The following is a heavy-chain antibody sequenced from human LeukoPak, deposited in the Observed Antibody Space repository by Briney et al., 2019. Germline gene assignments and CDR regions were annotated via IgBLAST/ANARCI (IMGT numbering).Heavy chain of an antibody. J-gene: IGHJ3*02. D-gene: IGHD1-26*01. CDR2: IYTSGST. CDR3: AMRELRDAFDI. CDR1: GGSISSGSYY. V-gene: IGHV4-61*02. Sequence: SETLSLTCTVSGGSISSGSYYWSWIRQPAGKGLEWIGRIYTSGSTNYNPSLKSRVTISVDTSKNQFSLKLSSVTAADTAVYYCAMRELRDAFDIWGQGTMVTVSS.